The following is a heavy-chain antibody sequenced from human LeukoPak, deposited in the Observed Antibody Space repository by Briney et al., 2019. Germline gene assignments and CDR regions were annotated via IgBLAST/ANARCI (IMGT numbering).Heavy chain of an antibody. CDR2: IYYSGST. V-gene: IGHV4-61*01. CDR1: GGSISSTSYY. CDR3: AREGHAADILTGYYNKGWFDP. J-gene: IGHJ5*02. Sequence: TPSETLSLTCTVSGGSISSTSYYWGWIRQPPGKGLEWIGYIYYSGSTNYNPSLKSRFTISVDTSKNQFSLKLSSVTAADTAVYYCAREGHAADILTGYYNKGWFDPWGQGTLVTVSS. D-gene: IGHD3-9*01.